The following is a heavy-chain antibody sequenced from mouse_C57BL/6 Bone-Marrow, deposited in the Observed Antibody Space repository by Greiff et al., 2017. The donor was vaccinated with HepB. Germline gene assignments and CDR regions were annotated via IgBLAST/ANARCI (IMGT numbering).Heavy chain of an antibody. CDR1: GYTFTSYG. D-gene: IGHD1-1*01. CDR2: IYPRSGNT. V-gene: IGHV1-81*01. CDR3: ARSDYGKAYFDY. J-gene: IGHJ2*01. Sequence: VQLQQSGAELARPGASVKLSCKASGYTFTSYGISWVKQRTGQGLEWIGEIYPRSGNTYYNEKFKGKATLTADKSSSTAYMELRSLTSEDSAVYFCARSDYGKAYFDYWGQGTTLTVSS.